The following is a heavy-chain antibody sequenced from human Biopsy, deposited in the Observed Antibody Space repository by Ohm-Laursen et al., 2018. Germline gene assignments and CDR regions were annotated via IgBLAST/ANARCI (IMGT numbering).Heavy chain of an antibody. Sequence: ASVTVSCQVSGYSFTSYYMHWVRQAPGQGLEWMGMINPSGSTTSYPQIFQGRVTMTRDTSKSTVYMDLSSLRSADTAVYFCARNTGWYGDLYYFDYWGQGTLVTVSS. D-gene: IGHD6-19*01. V-gene: IGHV1-46*01. CDR1: GYSFTSYY. CDR3: ARNTGWYGDLYYFDY. J-gene: IGHJ4*02. CDR2: INPSGSTT.